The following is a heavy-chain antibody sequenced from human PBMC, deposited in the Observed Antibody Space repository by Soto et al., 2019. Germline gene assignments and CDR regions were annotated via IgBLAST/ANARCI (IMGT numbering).Heavy chain of an antibody. CDR2: ILNDGSRQ. Sequence: QVQLVESGGGVVQPGRSLRLSCEASGFTFSHYGMHSVRQAPGKGLEWVAVILNDGSRQHYADSVKGRLTISRDNSKNTLYLDMNSLRVEDTAVYYCARDDDYGDNGLDYWGQGTLVTVSS. V-gene: IGHV3-33*01. D-gene: IGHD4-17*01. J-gene: IGHJ4*02. CDR3: ARDDDYGDNGLDY. CDR1: GFTFSHYG.